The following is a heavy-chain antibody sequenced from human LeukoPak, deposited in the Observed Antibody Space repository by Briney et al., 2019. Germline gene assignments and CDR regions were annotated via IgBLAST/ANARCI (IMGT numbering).Heavy chain of an antibody. Sequence: GALRLSFAASGFPLSSNYMSWVRPAPGKGLGWVSVIYSGGSTYYADSVKGRFTISRDNSKNTLYLQMNSLRAEDTAVYYCARDYYDSSGAGSLWGQGTLVTVSS. D-gene: IGHD3-22*01. J-gene: IGHJ4*02. CDR2: IYSGGST. CDR3: ARDYYDSSGAGSL. V-gene: IGHV3-66*02. CDR1: GFPLSSNY.